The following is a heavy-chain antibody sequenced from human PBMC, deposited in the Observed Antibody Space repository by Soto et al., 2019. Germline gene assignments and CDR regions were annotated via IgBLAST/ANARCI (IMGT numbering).Heavy chain of an antibody. CDR3: ARALSYGDPSYYFDY. D-gene: IGHD4-17*01. CDR1: GGTFSSYA. Sequence: SVKVPSKASGGTFSSYAISWVRQAPGHGLEWMGGIIPIFGTANYAQKFQGRVTITADKSTRTAYMELSSLRSEDTAVYYCARALSYGDPSYYFDYWGQGTLVTVSS. V-gene: IGHV1-69*06. J-gene: IGHJ4*02. CDR2: IIPIFGTA.